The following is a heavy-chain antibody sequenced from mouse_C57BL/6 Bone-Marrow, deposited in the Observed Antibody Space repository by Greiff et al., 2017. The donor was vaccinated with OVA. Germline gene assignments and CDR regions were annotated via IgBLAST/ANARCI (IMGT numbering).Heavy chain of an antibody. J-gene: IGHJ1*03. CDR3: RESPLLCSDV. CDR1: GYTFTSYW. Sequence: QVQLQQSGAELVKPGASVKLSCKASGYTFTSYWMHWVKQRPGQGLDWIGYINPSSGYTKYNQKFKDKATLTADKSASTAYMQQSSLPYEDAAVYYYRESPLLCSDVWGTGTTVTVSS. CDR2: INPSSGYT. V-gene: IGHV1-7*01. D-gene: IGHD2-3*01.